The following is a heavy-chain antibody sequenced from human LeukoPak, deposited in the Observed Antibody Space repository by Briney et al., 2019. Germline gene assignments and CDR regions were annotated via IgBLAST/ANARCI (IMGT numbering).Heavy chain of an antibody. Sequence: ASVKVSCTASGGTFSSYAISWVRQAPGQGLEWMGGIIPIFGTANYAQKFQGRVTITADESTSTAYMELSSLRSEDTAVYYCARDRQCSSTSCPLDYWGQGTLVTVSS. V-gene: IGHV1-69*13. CDR3: ARDRQCSSTSCPLDY. CDR2: IIPIFGTA. D-gene: IGHD2-2*01. CDR1: GGTFSSYA. J-gene: IGHJ4*02.